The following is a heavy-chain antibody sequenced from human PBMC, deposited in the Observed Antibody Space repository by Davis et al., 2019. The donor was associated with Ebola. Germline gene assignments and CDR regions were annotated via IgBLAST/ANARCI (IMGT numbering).Heavy chain of an antibody. D-gene: IGHD3-3*01. Sequence: MPSETLSLTCAVYGGSFSGYYWGRIRQPPGKGLEWIGSIYYSGSTNYNPSLKSRVTISVDTSKNQFSLKLSSVTAADTAVYYCAREGIFGVVSPRFDPWGQGTLVTVSS. CDR1: GGSFSGYY. CDR3: AREGIFGVVSPRFDP. J-gene: IGHJ5*02. V-gene: IGHV4-34*01. CDR2: IYYSGST.